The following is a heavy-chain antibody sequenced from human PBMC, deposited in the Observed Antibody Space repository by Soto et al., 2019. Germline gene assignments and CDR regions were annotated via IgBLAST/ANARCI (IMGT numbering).Heavy chain of an antibody. CDR1: GFTFSSYA. D-gene: IGHD5-18*01. Sequence: QVQLVESGGGVVQPGRSLRLSCAASGFTFSSYAMHWVRQAPGKGLEWVALISYDGSNKYYADSVKGRFTISRDISNNTLYLQMTSLRAEDTAVYYCARSWNTAMVTVAFDIWGQGTMVTSLQ. J-gene: IGHJ3*02. CDR2: ISYDGSNK. CDR3: ARSWNTAMVTVAFDI. V-gene: IGHV3-30*03.